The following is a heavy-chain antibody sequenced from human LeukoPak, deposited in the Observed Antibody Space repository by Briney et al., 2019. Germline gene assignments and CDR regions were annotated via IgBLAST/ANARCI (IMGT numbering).Heavy chain of an antibody. CDR2: IYTSGST. V-gene: IGHV4-61*02. CDR1: GGSISSGDYY. Sequence: SETLSLTCTVSGGSISSGDYYWSWIRQPPGKGLEWIGRIYTSGSTNYNPSLKSRVTMSVDTSKNQFSLKLSSVTAANTAVYYCARDPSSFGSGTRGDDYWGQGTLVTVSS. CDR3: ARDPSSFGSGTRGDDY. D-gene: IGHD3-10*01. J-gene: IGHJ4*02.